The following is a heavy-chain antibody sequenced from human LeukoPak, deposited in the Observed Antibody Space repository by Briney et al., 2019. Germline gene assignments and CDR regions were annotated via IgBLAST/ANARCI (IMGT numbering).Heavy chain of an antibody. Sequence: GRSLRLSCAASGFTFSSYGMHWVRQAPGKGLEWVAVISYAGTNKYYADSVKGRFTISRDNSKNTLYLQMNSLRAEDTAVYYCAKEETYYYDSNSYIIFDYWGQGTLVTVSS. CDR3: AKEETYYYDSNSYIIFDY. CDR1: GFTFSSYG. D-gene: IGHD3-22*01. V-gene: IGHV3-30*18. J-gene: IGHJ4*02. CDR2: ISYAGTNK.